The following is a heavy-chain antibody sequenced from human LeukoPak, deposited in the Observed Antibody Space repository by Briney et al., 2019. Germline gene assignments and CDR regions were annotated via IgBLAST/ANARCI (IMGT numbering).Heavy chain of an antibody. V-gene: IGHV1-24*01. CDR3: VTVLVGELRYLGRDAFDI. CDR1: GYTLTELS. J-gene: IGHJ3*02. D-gene: IGHD4-17*01. CDR2: FDPEDGET. Sequence: ASVKVSCKVSGYTLTELSMHWVRQAPGKGLEWMGGFDPEDGETTYAQKFQGRVTMTEDTSTDTAYMELSSLRSEDTAVYYCVTVLVGELRYLGRDAFDIWGQGTMVTVSS.